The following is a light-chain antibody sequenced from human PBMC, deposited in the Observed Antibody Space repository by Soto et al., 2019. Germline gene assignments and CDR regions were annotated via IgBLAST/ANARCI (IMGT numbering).Light chain of an antibody. CDR1: QSISDT. Sequence: EIVMTQSPATLSVSPGGRATLSCRASQSISDTLAWYQQKPGQAPRAPIYGASTRAPGFPARFSGSGSGTDFTLTISSLEPEDFAVYYCQQRSNWPPVFGPGTKVDIK. V-gene: IGKV3-15*01. CDR3: QQRSNWPPV. J-gene: IGKJ3*01. CDR2: GAS.